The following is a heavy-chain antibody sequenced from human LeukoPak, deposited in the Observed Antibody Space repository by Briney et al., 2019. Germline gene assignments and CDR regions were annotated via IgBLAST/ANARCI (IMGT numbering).Heavy chain of an antibody. V-gene: IGHV3-49*03. J-gene: IGHJ5*02. Sequence: GGSLRLSCTASGFPFGDYAMSWFRQAPGKGTEWVGFIRSIAYGGTTEYAASVKGRFTISRDDSKSIAYLQMNSLKTEDTAVYYCTRDSTMIVVVNNWFDPWGQGTLVTVSS. CDR2: IRSIAYGGTT. D-gene: IGHD3-22*01. CDR1: GFPFGDYA. CDR3: TRDSTMIVVVNNWFDP.